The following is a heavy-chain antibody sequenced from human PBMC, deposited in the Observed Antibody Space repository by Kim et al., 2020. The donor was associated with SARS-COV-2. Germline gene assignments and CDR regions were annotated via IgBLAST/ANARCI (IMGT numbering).Heavy chain of an antibody. J-gene: IGHJ4*02. Sequence: ASVKVSCKASGYTVASYDVHWVRQATGQGLEWMGRVTPDTDKTVYAQKFQGRITVTWSTSKSTAYMELRSLTSEDTAMYFCAREGITVAGSFDNWGQGALVTVAS. V-gene: IGHV1-8*01. CDR1: GYTVASYD. D-gene: IGHD6-19*01. CDR3: AREGITVAGSFDN. CDR2: VTPDTDKT.